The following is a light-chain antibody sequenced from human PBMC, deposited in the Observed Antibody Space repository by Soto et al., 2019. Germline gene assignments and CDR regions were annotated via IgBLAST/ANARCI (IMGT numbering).Light chain of an antibody. V-gene: IGLV2-14*01. CDR3: CSYTSSTSYV. CDR2: DVT. CDR1: SSDVGGYNF. Sequence: QSALTQPASVSGSPGQSIIISCTGTSSDVGGYNFVTWYQQYPGKAPKLVIHDVTRRPSGVSNRFSGSKSGTTASLTISGLQAEDEADYYCCSYTSSTSYVFGTGTKVTVL. J-gene: IGLJ1*01.